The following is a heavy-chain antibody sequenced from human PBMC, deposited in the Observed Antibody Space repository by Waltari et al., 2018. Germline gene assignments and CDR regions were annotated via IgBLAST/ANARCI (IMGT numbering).Heavy chain of an antibody. D-gene: IGHD3-10*01. Sequence: QLQLQESGPGLVKPSETLSLTCTVSGGSISSRSYYWGWIRQPPGKGLEWIGSIYYSGSTSYNPSLKSRVTISVDTSKNQFSLKLSSVTAADTAVYYCARVVVRGVQDYWGQGTLVTVSS. CDR2: IYYSGST. CDR1: GGSISSRSYY. CDR3: ARVVVRGVQDY. V-gene: IGHV4-39*07. J-gene: IGHJ4*02.